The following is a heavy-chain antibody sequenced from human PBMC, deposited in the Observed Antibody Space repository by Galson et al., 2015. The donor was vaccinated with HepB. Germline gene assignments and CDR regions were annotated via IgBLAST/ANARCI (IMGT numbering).Heavy chain of an antibody. D-gene: IGHD3-16*01. J-gene: IGHJ6*03. CDR3: ARSYNYYYMDV. Sequence: SLRLSCAASGFTFSSYAMSWVRQAPGKGLEWLSYITGGSPTMYYADSVKGRFTISRDSAKSSLYLQMNSLRAEDTAVYYCARSYNYYYMDVWGEGTTVTVSS. V-gene: IGHV3-48*01. CDR1: GFTFSSYA. CDR2: ITGGSPTM.